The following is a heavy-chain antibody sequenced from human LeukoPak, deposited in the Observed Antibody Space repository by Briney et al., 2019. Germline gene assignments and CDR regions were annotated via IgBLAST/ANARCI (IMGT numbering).Heavy chain of an antibody. D-gene: IGHD5-12*01. J-gene: IGHJ6*03. CDR3: AKDSDIGYYYYYMDV. V-gene: IGHV3-33*06. CDR2: IWYDGSNK. Sequence: PGGSLRLSCAASGFTFSSYGMHWVRQAPGKGLEWVAVIWYDGSNKYYADSVKGRFTISRDNSKNTLYLQMNSLRAEDTAVYYCAKDSDIGYYYYYMDVSGKGTTVTVYS. CDR1: GFTFSSYG.